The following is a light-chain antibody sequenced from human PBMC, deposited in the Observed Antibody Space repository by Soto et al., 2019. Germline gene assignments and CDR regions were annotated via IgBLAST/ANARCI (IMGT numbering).Light chain of an antibody. V-gene: IGKV1-39*01. CDR1: QNIRNY. J-gene: IGKJ2*01. CDR3: QQGHSTPYT. Sequence: DIQMTQSPSSLSASVGDRVTITCRASQNIRNYLNWYQQKPGDAPKLLIYAASTLQGAVPSRFSGSGSGTDFTLTISSLQPEDFATYHCQQGHSTPYTFGQGTRLVI. CDR2: AAS.